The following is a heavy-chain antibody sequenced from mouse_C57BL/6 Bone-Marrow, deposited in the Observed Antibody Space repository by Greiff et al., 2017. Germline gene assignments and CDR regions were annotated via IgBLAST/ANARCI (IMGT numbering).Heavy chain of an antibody. J-gene: IGHJ2*01. CDR3: ARGWLLRGY. CDR1: GYTFTSYW. Sequence: QVQLKESGAELVRPGSSVKLSCKASGYTFTSYWMHWVKQRPIQGLEWIGNIDPSDSETHYNQKFKDKATLTVDKSSSTAYMQLSSLTSEDSAVYYCARGWLLRGYWGQGTTLTVSS. CDR2: IDPSDSET. V-gene: IGHV1-52*01. D-gene: IGHD2-3*01.